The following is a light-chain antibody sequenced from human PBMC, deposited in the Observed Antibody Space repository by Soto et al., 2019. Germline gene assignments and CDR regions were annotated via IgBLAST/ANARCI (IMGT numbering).Light chain of an antibody. Sequence: EIVMTHSPATLSVSPGERATLSCRASQRVSSNLAWYQQKPVQAPRLLIYGASTRATGIPARFSGSGSGTEFTLTISSLQSEDFAVYYCQQYNNWQTFGQGTKVEIK. CDR2: GAS. CDR3: QQYNNWQT. CDR1: QRVSSN. V-gene: IGKV3-15*01. J-gene: IGKJ1*01.